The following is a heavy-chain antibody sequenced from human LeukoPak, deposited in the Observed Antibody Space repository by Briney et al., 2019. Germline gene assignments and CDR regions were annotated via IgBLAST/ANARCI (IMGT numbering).Heavy chain of an antibody. D-gene: IGHD4-23*01. CDR2: ISTYNGNT. CDR3: ARKRGKLDY. V-gene: IGHV1-18*01. CDR1: GYTFASYG. J-gene: IGHJ4*02. Sequence: ASVKVSCKASGYTFASYGIGWVRQAPGQGLERMGWISTYNGNTNYAQKLQGRVTMTTDTSTSTAYMELRSLRFDDTAVYYCARKRGKLDYWGQGTLVTVSS.